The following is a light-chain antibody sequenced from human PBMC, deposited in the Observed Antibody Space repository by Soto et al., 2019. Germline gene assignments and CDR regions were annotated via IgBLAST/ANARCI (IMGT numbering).Light chain of an antibody. V-gene: IGLV2-8*01. CDR1: SSDVGAYNY. CDR2: EVT. Sequence: QSALTQPPSASGSPGQXXTISCTGTSSDVGAYNYVSWYQQYPGKAPKLMIYEVTKRPSGVPDRFSGSKSGNTASLTVSGLQAEDEADYYCTSYVGNNIWVFGGGTKLTVL. J-gene: IGLJ3*02. CDR3: TSYVGNNIWV.